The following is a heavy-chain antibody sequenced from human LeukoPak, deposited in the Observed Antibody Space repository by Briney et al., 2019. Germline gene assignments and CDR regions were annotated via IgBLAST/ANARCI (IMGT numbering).Heavy chain of an antibody. V-gene: IGHV3-30-3*01. J-gene: IGHJ4*02. Sequence: GGSLRLSCAASGFTFSSYAMHWVRQAPGKGLEWVAVISYDGSNKYYADSVKGRFTISRDNSKNTLYLQMNGLRVEDTALYYCAKVMWIRGQWPIDYWGQGTLVTVSS. D-gene: IGHD3-10*01. CDR1: GFTFSSYA. CDR2: ISYDGSNK. CDR3: AKVMWIRGQWPIDY.